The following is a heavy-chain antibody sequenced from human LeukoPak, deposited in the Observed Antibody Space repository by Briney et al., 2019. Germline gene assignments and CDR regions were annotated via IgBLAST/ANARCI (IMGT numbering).Heavy chain of an antibody. D-gene: IGHD3-22*01. CDR2: IHYSGST. J-gene: IGHJ4*02. V-gene: IGHV4-39*07. Sequence: SETLSLTCTVSGGSISSSSYYWGWIRQPPGKGLEWIGSIHYSGSTNYNPSLKSRVTISVDTSKNQFSLKLSSVTAADTAVYYCARFNSYYDSSGGLDYWGQGTLVTVSS. CDR3: ARFNSYYDSSGGLDY. CDR1: GGSISSSSYY.